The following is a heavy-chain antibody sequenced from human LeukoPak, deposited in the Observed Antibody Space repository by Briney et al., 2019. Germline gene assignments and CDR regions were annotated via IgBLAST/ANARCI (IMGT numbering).Heavy chain of an antibody. V-gene: IGHV1-8*01. CDR3: ARGLDDGSYYYYYYMDV. J-gene: IGHJ6*03. Sequence: SVKVSCKASGYTFTSYDINWVRQAAGQGLEWMGWMNPNSGNTGYAQKFQGRVTMTRNASISTAYMELSSLRSEDTAVYYCARGLDDGSYYYYYYMDVWGKGTTVTVSS. CDR1: GYTFTSYD. CDR2: MNPNSGNT. D-gene: IGHD3-3*01.